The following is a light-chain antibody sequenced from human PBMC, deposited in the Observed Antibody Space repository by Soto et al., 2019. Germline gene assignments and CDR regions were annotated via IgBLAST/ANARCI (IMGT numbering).Light chain of an antibody. Sequence: EIVLTQSPSTLSLSPVDTSTLSFIANHSVSSNLALYQQKPGQAPRLLIYGASTRATAIPARFSGSGSGTEFTLNITSLQSEDIAVYYCQQYDSWLVWTFGQGTKVDIK. V-gene: IGKV3-15*01. CDR3: QQYDSWLVWT. CDR2: GAS. CDR1: HSVSSN. J-gene: IGKJ1*01.